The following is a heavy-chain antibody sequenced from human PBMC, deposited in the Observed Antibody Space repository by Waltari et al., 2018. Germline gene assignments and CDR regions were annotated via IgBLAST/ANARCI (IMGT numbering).Heavy chain of an antibody. Sequence: QVQLQESGPGLVKPSQTLSLTCTVSGGSISSGSYYWSWIRQPAGKGLEWIGRIYTSGSTNYNPSLKSRVTISVDTSKNQFSLKLSSVTAADTAVYYCARGPTGSGWFDPWGQGTLVTVSS. V-gene: IGHV4-61*02. CDR3: ARGPTGSGWFDP. D-gene: IGHD3-10*01. J-gene: IGHJ5*02. CDR2: IYTSGST. CDR1: GGSISSGSYY.